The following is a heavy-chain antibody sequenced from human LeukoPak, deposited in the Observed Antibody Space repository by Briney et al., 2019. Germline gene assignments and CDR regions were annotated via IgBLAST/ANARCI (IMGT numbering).Heavy chain of an antibody. CDR3: ASQGASHTTLILNFDS. V-gene: IGHV4-30-4*01. D-gene: IGHD1-1*01. Sequence: SETLSLTCNVSGVSITSGAYSWSWIRQSPGGGLEWIGSIYDSETTYYTPSLESRVLTSIDTSKNQFSLRLTSVTAADTAVYYCASQGASHTTLILNFDSWGQGSLVTVSS. J-gene: IGHJ4*02. CDR2: IYDSETT. CDR1: GVSITSGAYS.